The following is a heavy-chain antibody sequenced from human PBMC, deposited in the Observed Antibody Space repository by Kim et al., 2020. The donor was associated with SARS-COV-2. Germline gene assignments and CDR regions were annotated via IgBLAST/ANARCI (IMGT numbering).Heavy chain of an antibody. CDR1: GYAFSDYS. D-gene: IGHD6-25*01. V-gene: IGHV1-2*04. CDR3: SRDLGGFDSSGYFCY. Sequence: ASVKVSCKASGYAFSDYSIHWERQAPGQGLEWMGWINPNTGDAHYAQKFQGWVTITRDTSISTAYMEVTSLKSDETAVYYCSRDLGGFDSSGYFCYWGQGTLVTVSS. CDR2: INPNTGDA. J-gene: IGHJ4*01.